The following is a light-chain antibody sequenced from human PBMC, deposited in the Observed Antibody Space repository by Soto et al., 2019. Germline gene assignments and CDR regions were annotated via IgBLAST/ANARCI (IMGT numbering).Light chain of an antibody. CDR3: QQYGSSPPRT. J-gene: IGKJ1*01. CDR2: GAS. CDR1: QSVSNDF. V-gene: IGKV3-20*01. Sequence: EIVLTQSPGILSLSPGERATLSCRASQSVSNDFLAWYQQKPGQAPRLLIYGASTRATDVPDRFSGSGSGVDFTLSISRLAPEDFAVHYCQQYGSSPPRTFGQGTKVEMK.